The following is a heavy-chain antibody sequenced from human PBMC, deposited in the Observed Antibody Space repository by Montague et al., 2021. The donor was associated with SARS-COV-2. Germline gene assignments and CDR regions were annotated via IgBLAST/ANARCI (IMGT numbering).Heavy chain of an antibody. CDR1: GFAFSSYA. CDR3: AREVAGCHGDCNDN. CDR2: ISGSGGSI. V-gene: IGHV3-48*03. J-gene: IGHJ4*02. D-gene: IGHD2-21*02. Sequence: SLRLSFSASGFAFSSYAMSWVRQAPGKGLEWIAYISGSGGSIQYADSMMGRFTISRDNSKNSLYLQMNSLRAEDTAVYYCAREVAGCHGDCNDNWGQGTLVTVSS.